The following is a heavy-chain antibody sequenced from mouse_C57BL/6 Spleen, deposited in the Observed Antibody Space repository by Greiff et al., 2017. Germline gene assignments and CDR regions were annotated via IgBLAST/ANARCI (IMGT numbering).Heavy chain of an antibody. Sequence: EVMLVESEGGLVQPGSSMKLSCTASGFTFSDYYMAWVRQVPEKGLEWVANINYDGSSTYYLDSLKSRFIISRDNAKNILYLRMSSLKSEDTATYYCARDGEDEYYAMDYWGQGTSVTVSS. CDR2: INYDGSST. V-gene: IGHV5-16*01. J-gene: IGHJ4*01. CDR1: GFTFSDYY. CDR3: ARDGEDEYYAMDY.